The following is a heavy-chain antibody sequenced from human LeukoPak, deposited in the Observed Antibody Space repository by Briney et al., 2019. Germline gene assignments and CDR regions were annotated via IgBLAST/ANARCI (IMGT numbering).Heavy chain of an antibody. CDR1: GYSISSGDY. V-gene: IGHV4-38-2*01. CDR2: IYHSGST. D-gene: IGHD4-17*01. Sequence: ETLSLTCAVSGYSISSGDYWGWIGQPPGKGLEWIGSIYHSGSTHYNPSLKSRVTISVDTSKNQFSLKVSSVTAADTAVYYCARNTTTTVTTQRGWFDPWGQGTLVTVSS. J-gene: IGHJ5*02. CDR3: ARNTTTTVTTQRGWFDP.